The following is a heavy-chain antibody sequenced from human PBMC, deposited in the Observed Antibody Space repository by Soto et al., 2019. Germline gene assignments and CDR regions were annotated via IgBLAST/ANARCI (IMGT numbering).Heavy chain of an antibody. J-gene: IGHJ5*02. CDR3: ARASIAARSWFDP. CDR1: GGSFSGYY. Sequence: SETLSLTCAVYGGSFSGYYWSWIRQPPGKGLEWIGEINHSGSTNYNPSLKSRVTISVDTSKNQFSLKPSSVTAADTAVYYCARASIAARSWFDPWGQGTLVT. CDR2: INHSGST. D-gene: IGHD6-6*01. V-gene: IGHV4-34*01.